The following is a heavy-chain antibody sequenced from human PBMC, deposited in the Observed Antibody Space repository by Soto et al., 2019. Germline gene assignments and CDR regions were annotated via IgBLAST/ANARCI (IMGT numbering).Heavy chain of an antibody. CDR3: AKHDFWTLYNTGLDS. CDR2: ISGSGGDT. D-gene: IGHD3-3*01. V-gene: IGHV3-23*01. Sequence: PXGSLGLSCSASGFTFTSYAMSWVRQAPGKGLEWVSGISGSGGDTKGADSVKGRFTISRDNFKNMLYLQMNSLRAEDTAVYYCAKHDFWTLYNTGLDSWGQGTLVTVSS. J-gene: IGHJ4*02. CDR1: GFTFTSYA.